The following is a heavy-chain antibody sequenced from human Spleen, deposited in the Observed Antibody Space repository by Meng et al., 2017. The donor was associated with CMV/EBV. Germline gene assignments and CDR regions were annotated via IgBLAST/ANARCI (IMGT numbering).Heavy chain of an antibody. CDR3: ARKHHNFYYYGTDV. V-gene: IGHV4-59*01. J-gene: IGHJ6*02. CDR2: IFSSGNT. CDR1: GFTFSSYW. Sequence: ESLKISCAASGFTFSSYWMSWVRQAPGKGLEWIGYIFSSGNTYYNPSLKSRVSLSVDTSQNQFSLKLTSVTAADTAVYYCARKHHNFYYYGTDVWGPGTTVTVSS.